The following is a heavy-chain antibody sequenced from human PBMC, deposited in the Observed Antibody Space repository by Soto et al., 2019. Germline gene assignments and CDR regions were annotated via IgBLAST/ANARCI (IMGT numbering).Heavy chain of an antibody. CDR3: ARGLHDFLEWLPTY. CDR2: IYYSGST. V-gene: IGHV4-59*01. J-gene: IGHJ4*02. CDR1: GGSISSYY. D-gene: IGHD3-3*01. Sequence: SETLSLTCTVSGGSISSYYWSWIRQPPGKGLEWIGYIYYSGSTNYNPSLKSRVTISVDTSKNQFSLKLSSVAAADTVVYYCARGLHDFLEWLPTYWGQGTLVTVSS.